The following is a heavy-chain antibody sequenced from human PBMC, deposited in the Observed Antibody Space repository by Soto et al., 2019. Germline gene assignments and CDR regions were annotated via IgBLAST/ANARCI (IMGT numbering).Heavy chain of an antibody. CDR2: INAGNGNT. V-gene: IGHV1-3*01. CDR3: ARSSGGSYGMDV. CDR1: VYTFTSYA. J-gene: IGHJ6*02. Sequence: SVKVSCHASVYTFTSYAMHWVRQAPGQRLEWMGWINAGNGNTKYSQKFQGRVTITRDTSASTAYMELSSLRSEDTAVYYCARSSGGSYGMDVWGQGTTVTVSS. D-gene: IGHD3-16*01.